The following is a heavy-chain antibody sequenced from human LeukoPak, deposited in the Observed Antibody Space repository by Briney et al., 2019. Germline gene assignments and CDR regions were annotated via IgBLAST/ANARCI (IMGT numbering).Heavy chain of an antibody. D-gene: IGHD3-16*02. Sequence: SQTLSLTCAISGDSVSSNSAAWNWIRQSPSRGLEWLGRTYYRSKWYNDYAVSVKSRITINPDTSKNQFSLQLNSVTPEDTAVYYCARGTYYDYVWGNYRWGLEGWNYFDYWGQGTLVTVSS. V-gene: IGHV6-1*01. J-gene: IGHJ4*02. CDR1: GDSVSSNSAA. CDR2: TYYRSKWYN. CDR3: ARGTYYDYVWGNYRWGLEGWNYFDY.